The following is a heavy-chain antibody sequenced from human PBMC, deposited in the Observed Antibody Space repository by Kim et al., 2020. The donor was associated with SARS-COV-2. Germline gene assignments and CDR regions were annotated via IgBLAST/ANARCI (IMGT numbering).Heavy chain of an antibody. J-gene: IGHJ5*02. D-gene: IGHD4-17*01. Sequence: ASVKVSCKPSGYTFTSYYMHWVRQAPGQGLEWMGIINPSGGSTSYAQKFQGRVTMTRDTSTSTVYMELSSLRSEDTAVYYCARALPGDYDWFDPWGQGTLVTVSS. V-gene: IGHV1-46*01. CDR1: GYTFTSYY. CDR2: INPSGGST. CDR3: ARALPGDYDWFDP.